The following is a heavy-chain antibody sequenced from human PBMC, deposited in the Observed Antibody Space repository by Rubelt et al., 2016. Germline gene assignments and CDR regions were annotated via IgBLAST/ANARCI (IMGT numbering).Heavy chain of an antibody. CDR1: GGSISSSSYY. CDR3: ARAVSYYDSSGYGYYYYMDV. J-gene: IGHJ6*03. V-gene: IGHV4-39*07. D-gene: IGHD3-22*01. Sequence: QLQLQESGPGLVKPSETLSLTCTVSGGSISSSSYYWGWIRQPPGKGLEWIGSIYYSGSTYYNPSLKSRVPISVDTSKNQVSLKLSAVTAADTAVYYCARAVSYYDSSGYGYYYYMDVWGKGTTVTVSS. CDR2: IYYSGST.